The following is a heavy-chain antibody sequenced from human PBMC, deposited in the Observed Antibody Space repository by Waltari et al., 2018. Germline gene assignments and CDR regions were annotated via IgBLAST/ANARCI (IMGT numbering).Heavy chain of an antibody. CDR3: VSGESGFAI. D-gene: IGHD3-3*01. CDR2: INGDGRST. V-gene: IGHV3-74*01. J-gene: IGHJ4*02. Sequence: VQVVESGGGLVQPGGSLILSCAAYALPFSSHWMHWVRQARGEGLVWVSRINGDGRSTSYADSVTGRFTISRDNAKNTVYLQMDSLRAEDTAVYYCVSGESGFAIRGQGSLVTVSS. CDR1: ALPFSSHW.